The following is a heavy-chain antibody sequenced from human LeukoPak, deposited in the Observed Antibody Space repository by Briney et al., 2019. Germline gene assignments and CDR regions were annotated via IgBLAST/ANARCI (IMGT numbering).Heavy chain of an antibody. CDR2: IYSGGST. CDR1: GFTVSSNY. CDR3: ASLAAAGTAPFDY. D-gene: IGHD6-13*01. Sequence: GGSLRLSCAASGFTVSSNYMSWVRQAPGKGLEWVSVIYSGGSTYYADSVKGRFTISRDNSKNTLYLQMNSLRTEDTAVYYCASLAAAGTAPFDYWGQGTLVTVSS. V-gene: IGHV3-53*01. J-gene: IGHJ4*02.